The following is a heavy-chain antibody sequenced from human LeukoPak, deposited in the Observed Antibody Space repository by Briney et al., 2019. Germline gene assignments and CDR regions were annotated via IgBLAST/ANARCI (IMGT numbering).Heavy chain of an antibody. Sequence: PGGSLRLSCAASGFTFSSYGMHWVRQAPAKGLQELAFIRYDGSNKYYADSVKGRFTISRDNSKNTLYLQMNSLRAEDTAVYYCAKDQDYDYVWGSYRLQDYWGQGTLVTVST. CDR3: AKDQDYDYVWGSYRLQDY. CDR1: GFTFSSYG. CDR2: IRYDGSNK. J-gene: IGHJ4*02. V-gene: IGHV3-30*02. D-gene: IGHD3-16*02.